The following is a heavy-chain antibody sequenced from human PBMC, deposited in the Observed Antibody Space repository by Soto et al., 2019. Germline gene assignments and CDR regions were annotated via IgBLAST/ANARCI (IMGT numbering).Heavy chain of an antibody. CDR3: ARGLVLDWFDP. Sequence: SETLSLTCTVSGGSISSYYWSWIRQPPGKGLEWIGYIYYSGSTNYNPSLKSRVTISVDTSKNQFSLKLSSVTAADTAVYYCARGLVLDWFDPWGQGTLVTVSS. CDR2: IYYSGST. D-gene: IGHD6-19*01. V-gene: IGHV4-59*01. CDR1: GGSISSYY. J-gene: IGHJ5*02.